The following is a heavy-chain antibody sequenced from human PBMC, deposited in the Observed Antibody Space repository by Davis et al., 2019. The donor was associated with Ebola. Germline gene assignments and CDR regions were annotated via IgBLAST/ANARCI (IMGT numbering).Heavy chain of an antibody. CDR1: GGSFSGYY. V-gene: IGHV4-34*01. CDR2: IYYSGST. J-gene: IGHJ6*02. D-gene: IGHD6-13*01. Sequence: SETLSLTCAVYGGSFSGYYWSWIRQPPGKGLEWIGSIYYSGSTYYNPSLKSRVTISVDTSKNQFSLKLSSVTAADTAVYYCARHSWTPWYYGMDVWGQGTTVTVSS. CDR3: ARHSWTPWYYGMDV.